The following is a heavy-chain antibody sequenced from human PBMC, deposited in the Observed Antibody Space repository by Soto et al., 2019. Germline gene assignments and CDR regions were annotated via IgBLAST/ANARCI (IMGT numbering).Heavy chain of an antibody. CDR2: ISAYNGNT. Sequence: SVKVSCKASGYTFTSYGISWVRQAPGQGLEWMGWISAYNGNTNYAQKLQGRVTMTTDTSTSTAYMELRSLRSDDTAVYYCARYNPLWATYYYYGMDVWGQGTTVTVSS. CDR1: GYTFTSYG. V-gene: IGHV1-18*04. CDR3: ARYNPLWATYYYYGMDV. D-gene: IGHD5-18*01. J-gene: IGHJ6*02.